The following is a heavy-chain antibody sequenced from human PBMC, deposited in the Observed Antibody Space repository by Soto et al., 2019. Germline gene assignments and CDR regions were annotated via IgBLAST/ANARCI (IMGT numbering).Heavy chain of an antibody. CDR2: IYATGTT. CDR1: GASISGYY. J-gene: IGHJ5*02. Sequence: LSLTCTVSGASISGYYWSWIRKSAGKGLEWIGRIYATGTTDYNPSLKSRVMMSVDTSKKQFSLRLRSVTAADTAVYYCVRDGTKTLRDWFDPWGQGISVTVSS. V-gene: IGHV4-4*07. CDR3: VRDGTKTLRDWFDP. D-gene: IGHD1-1*01.